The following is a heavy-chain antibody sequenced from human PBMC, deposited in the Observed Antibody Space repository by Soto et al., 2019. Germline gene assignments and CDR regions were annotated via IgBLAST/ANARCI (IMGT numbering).Heavy chain of an antibody. CDR2: IYNGGGT. Sequence: EVQLVETGGGLIQPGGSLRLSCAASGFTVSGNYMSWVRQAPGQGLEWVSVIYNGGGTYYADSVKGRVTISRDNSKNTLDPQKNSLRAEDTAVYYRASTRGSSHDYWGQGTLVTVSS. CDR1: GFTVSGNY. J-gene: IGHJ4*02. D-gene: IGHD6-6*01. V-gene: IGHV3-53*02. CDR3: ASTRGSSHDY.